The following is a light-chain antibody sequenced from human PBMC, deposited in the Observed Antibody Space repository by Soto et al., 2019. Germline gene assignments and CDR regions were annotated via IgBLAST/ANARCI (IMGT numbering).Light chain of an antibody. Sequence: QSVLTQPASVSGSPGQSITISCTGTSSDVGSYNLVSWYQQHPGKAPKLMIYEVSKRPSGVSNRFSGSKSGNTASLTISGVQADYEADYYSCSYAGRSTYVFGTGNNVTVL. V-gene: IGLV2-23*02. J-gene: IGLJ1*01. CDR1: SSDVGSYNL. CDR3: CSYAGRSTYV. CDR2: EVS.